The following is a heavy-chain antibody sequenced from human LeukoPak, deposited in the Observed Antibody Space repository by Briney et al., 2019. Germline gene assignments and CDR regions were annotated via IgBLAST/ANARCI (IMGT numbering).Heavy chain of an antibody. CDR1: GFTFSSYE. D-gene: IGHD3-22*01. V-gene: IGHV3-48*03. Sequence: WGSLSLSCAASGFTFSSYEMNWVRHAPGKGLEWVSYISSSGSTIYYTDSVKGRFTISRDNAKNSLYLQMNSLRAEDTSVYYCARASGYCFDYWGQGTLVTVSS. CDR2: ISSSGSTI. J-gene: IGHJ4*02. CDR3: ARASGYCFDY.